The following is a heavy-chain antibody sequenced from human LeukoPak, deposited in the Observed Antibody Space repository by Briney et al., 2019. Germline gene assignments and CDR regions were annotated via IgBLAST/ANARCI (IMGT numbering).Heavy chain of an antibody. D-gene: IGHD6-19*01. CDR2: IYHSGST. CDR3: ARGGSSGWYSTLNLWFDP. Sequence: SQTLSLTCAVSGGSISSGGYSWSWIRQPPGKGLEWIGYIYHSGSTYYNPSLKSRVTISVDRSKNQFSLKLSSVTAADTAVYYCARGGSSGWYSTLNLWFDPWGQGTLVTVSS. CDR1: GGSISSGGYS. V-gene: IGHV4-30-2*01. J-gene: IGHJ5*02.